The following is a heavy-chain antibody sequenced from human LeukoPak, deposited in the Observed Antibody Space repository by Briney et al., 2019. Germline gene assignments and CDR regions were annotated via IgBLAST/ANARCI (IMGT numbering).Heavy chain of an antibody. D-gene: IGHD6-13*01. CDR2: ISSNWGST. Sequence: GGSLRLSCAASGFTFSSYAMHWVRQAPGKGLEYVSAISSNWGSTYYANSVKGRFTISRDNSKNTLYLQMGSLRAEDMAVYYCARDGYSSSWYPKHWGQGTLVTVSS. J-gene: IGHJ1*01. CDR1: GFTFSSYA. V-gene: IGHV3-64*01. CDR3: ARDGYSSSWYPKH.